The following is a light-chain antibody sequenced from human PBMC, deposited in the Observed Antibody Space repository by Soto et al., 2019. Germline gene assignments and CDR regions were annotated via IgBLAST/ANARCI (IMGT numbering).Light chain of an antibody. Sequence: EIVLTQSPATLSLSPGDRATLSCGASQRVISNYLAWYQQKPGLAPRLLIFDAFNRATDIPDRFSGSGSGTDFTLTSSRLEPEDFAVYFCQQYGNSPVTFGQGTRLEIK. CDR3: QQYGNSPVT. J-gene: IGKJ5*01. V-gene: IGKV3D-20*01. CDR2: DAF. CDR1: QRVISNY.